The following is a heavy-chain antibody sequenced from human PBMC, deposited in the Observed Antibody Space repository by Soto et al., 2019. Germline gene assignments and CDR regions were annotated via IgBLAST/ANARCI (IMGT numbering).Heavy chain of an antibody. CDR1: GFTFSSYA. CDR3: AREGLVLVPTTVNSDYYYYAMDV. V-gene: IGHV3-30-3*01. J-gene: IGHJ6*02. CDR2: ISYDGSNK. D-gene: IGHD2-2*01. Sequence: HPGGSLRLSCAASGFTFSSYAMHWVRQAPGKGLEWVAVISYDGSNKYYADSVKGRFTISRDNSKNTLYLQMNSLRAEDTAVYYCAREGLVLVPTTVNSDYYYYAMDVWGQGTTVTVSS.